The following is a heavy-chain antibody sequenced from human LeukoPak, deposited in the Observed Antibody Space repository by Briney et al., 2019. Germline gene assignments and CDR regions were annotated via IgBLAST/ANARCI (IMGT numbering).Heavy chain of an antibody. CDR1: GFTLCSCA. V-gene: IGHV3-23*01. Sequence: GGSLRLSCAGSGFTLCSCAMNWVRPAPGKGLEWVSTIDKSGDTTYYAASVKGRFTISRDNSANTLYLQMNDLSADDTAIYFCAKAGTIAWTAFDYWGQGILVTVSS. CDR3: AKAGTIAWTAFDY. J-gene: IGHJ4*02. D-gene: IGHD1/OR15-1a*01. CDR2: IDKSGDTT.